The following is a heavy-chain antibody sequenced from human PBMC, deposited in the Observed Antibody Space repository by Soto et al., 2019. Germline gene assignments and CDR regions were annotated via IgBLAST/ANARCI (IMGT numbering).Heavy chain of an antibody. CDR2: SYYSGST. Sequence: QVQLQESGPGLVKPSQTLSLTCTVSGGSISSGGYYWSWIRQHPGKGLEWIVSSYYSGSTYYNPSLKSRVNISVDTSKNQFSLKLSSVTAADTAVYYCARSPEGITMVRGGYYYYGMDVWGQGTTVTVSS. CDR3: ARSPEGITMVRGGYYYYGMDV. CDR1: GGSISSGGYY. V-gene: IGHV4-31*03. J-gene: IGHJ6*02. D-gene: IGHD3-10*01.